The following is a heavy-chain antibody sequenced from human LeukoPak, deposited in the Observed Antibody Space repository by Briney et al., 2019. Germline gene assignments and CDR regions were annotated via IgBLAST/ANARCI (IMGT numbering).Heavy chain of an antibody. V-gene: IGHV4-34*01. CDR3: ASLRLGYCSSTSCYDAFDI. D-gene: IGHD2-2*01. CDR2: INHSGST. J-gene: IGHJ3*02. Sequence: KPSETLSLTCAVYGGSFSGYYWSWIRQPPGKGLEWIGEINHSGSTNYNPSLKSRVTISVDTSKNQFSLKLSSVTAADTAVYYRASLRLGYCSSTSCYDAFDIWGQGTMVTVSS. CDR1: GGSFSGYY.